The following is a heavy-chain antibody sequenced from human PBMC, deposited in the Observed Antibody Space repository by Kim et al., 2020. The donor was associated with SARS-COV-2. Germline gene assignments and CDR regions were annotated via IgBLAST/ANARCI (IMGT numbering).Heavy chain of an antibody. D-gene: IGHD6-19*01. Sequence: GGSLRLSCAASGFTFSRRAMSWVRQVPGKGLEWIASVNNNNNPYYADSVKGRFTVPRDITKDTLYLQMNSPRADDTALYYCAKDHPSSGWPTFDSWGQGT. V-gene: IGHV3-23*05. CDR1: GFTFSRRA. CDR3: AKDHPSSGWPTFDS. CDR2: VNNNNNP. J-gene: IGHJ4*02.